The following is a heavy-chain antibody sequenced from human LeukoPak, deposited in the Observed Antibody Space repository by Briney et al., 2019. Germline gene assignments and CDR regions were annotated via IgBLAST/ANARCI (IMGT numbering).Heavy chain of an antibody. V-gene: IGHV4-34*01. CDR1: GGSISSYY. Sequence: SETLSLTCTVSGGSISSYYWSWIRQPPGKGLEWIGEINHSGSTNYNPSLKSRVTISVDTSKNQFSLKLSSVTAADTAVYYCARAPGVYAIGRAFDIWGQGTMVTVSS. J-gene: IGHJ3*02. CDR2: INHSGST. D-gene: IGHD2-8*01. CDR3: ARAPGVYAIGRAFDI.